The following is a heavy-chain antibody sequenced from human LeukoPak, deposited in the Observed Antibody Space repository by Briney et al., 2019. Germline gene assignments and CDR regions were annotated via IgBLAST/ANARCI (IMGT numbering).Heavy chain of an antibody. CDR3: ARVGDIAVAGTGYDY. Sequence: GGSLRLSCAASGFTFSSYSMNWVRQAPGKGLEWVSSISSSSSYIYYADSVKGRFTISRDNAKNSLYLQMNSLRAEDTAVYYCARVGDIAVAGTGYDYWGQGTLVTVSS. J-gene: IGHJ4*02. CDR2: ISSSSSYI. D-gene: IGHD6-19*01. V-gene: IGHV3-21*01. CDR1: GFTFSSYS.